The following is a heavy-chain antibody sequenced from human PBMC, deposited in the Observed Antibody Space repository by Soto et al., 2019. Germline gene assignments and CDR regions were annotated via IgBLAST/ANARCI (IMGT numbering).Heavy chain of an antibody. V-gene: IGHV4-30-2*01. Sequence: SEALSLTCAVSGGSSSSGGYAWSWIRQPPGKGLEWIGYIYHSGSTYYNPSLKSRVTISVDRSKNQFSLKLSSVTAADTAVYYCARVHSSSWYGSFRFDPWGQGTLVPVS. CDR1: GGSSSSGGYA. J-gene: IGHJ5*02. CDR2: IYHSGST. CDR3: ARVHSSSWYGSFRFDP. D-gene: IGHD6-13*01.